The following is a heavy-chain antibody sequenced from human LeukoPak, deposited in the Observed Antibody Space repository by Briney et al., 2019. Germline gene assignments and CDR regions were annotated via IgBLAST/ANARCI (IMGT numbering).Heavy chain of an antibody. CDR2: ISGSGGST. CDR1: GFTFSSYA. CDR3: AKDRYFDSSGYYGVDS. V-gene: IGHV3-23*01. J-gene: IGHJ4*02. D-gene: IGHD3-22*01. Sequence: PGGSLRLSCAASGFTFSSYAMSWVRQAPGKGLEWVSDISGSGGSTYFAHSVKGRFTISRDNSKNTLYLQMNSLRTEDTAVYYCAKDRYFDSSGYYGVDSWGQGTLVTVSS.